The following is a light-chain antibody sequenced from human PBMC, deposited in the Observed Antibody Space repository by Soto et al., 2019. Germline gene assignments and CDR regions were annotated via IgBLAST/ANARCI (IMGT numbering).Light chain of an antibody. CDR2: DVS. CDR3: SSYGASSTL. CDR1: SSDIGSYNY. Sequence: QSVLTQPASLSGSPGQSITISCTGTSSDIGSYNYVSWYQQHPGKAPKLMIFDVSCRPSGISDRFSGSKSGNTASLTISGLQPEDEADYYCSSYGASSTLFGGGTKLTVL. J-gene: IGLJ3*02. V-gene: IGLV2-14*03.